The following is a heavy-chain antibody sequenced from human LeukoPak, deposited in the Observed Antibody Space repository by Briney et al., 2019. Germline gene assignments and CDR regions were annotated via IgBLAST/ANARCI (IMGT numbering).Heavy chain of an antibody. CDR3: ARDRILRFLEWLFLI. CDR1: GFTFSSYA. J-gene: IGHJ4*02. V-gene: IGHV3-23*01. D-gene: IGHD3-3*01. Sequence: GGSLRLSCAASGFTFSSYAMSWVRQAPGKGLEWVSAISGSGGSTYYADSVKGRFTISRDNSKNTLYLQMNSLRAEDTAVYYCARDRILRFLEWLFLIWGQGTLVTVSS. CDR2: ISGSGGST.